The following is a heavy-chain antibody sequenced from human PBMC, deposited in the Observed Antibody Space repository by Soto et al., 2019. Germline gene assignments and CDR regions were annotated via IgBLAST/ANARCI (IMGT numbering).Heavy chain of an antibody. CDR1: GGSFIGYY. V-gene: IGHV4-34*01. CDR2: INHSGST. D-gene: IGHD6-6*01. CDR3: ARGGSIAARSPFDY. J-gene: IGHJ4*02. Sequence: SDSVSLTCAVYGGSFIGYYCSWIRQPPGKGLEWIGEINHSGSTNYNPSLKSRVTISVDTSKNQFSLKLSSVTAADTAVYYCARGGSIAARSPFDYWGQGTLVTVSS.